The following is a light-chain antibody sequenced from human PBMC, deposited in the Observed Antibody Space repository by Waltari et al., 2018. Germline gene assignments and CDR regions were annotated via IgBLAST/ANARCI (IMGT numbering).Light chain of an antibody. CDR3: QQSYSTMFT. V-gene: IGKV1-39*01. CDR1: QSITTY. J-gene: IGKJ3*01. CDR2: IAS. Sequence: DIQLTQSPSSLSASVGDRVTITCRASQSITTYLNWYQQKPGKAPKRLIYIASNLQSGVPSRFSGSGFGTDFNLTISSLQPEDFATYFCQQSYSTMFTFGPGTKVDVK.